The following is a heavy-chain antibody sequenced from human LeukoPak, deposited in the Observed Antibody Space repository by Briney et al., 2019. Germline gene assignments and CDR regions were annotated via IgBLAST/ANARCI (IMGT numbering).Heavy chain of an antibody. CDR2: IYSSGST. V-gene: IGHV4-4*07. CDR1: GGSISGNY. Sequence: PSETLSLTCTVSGGSISGNYWTWIRQPAGKGLEWIGRIYSSGSTNYNPSLKSRVTMSADTSRNQFSLKLSSVTAADTAVYYCARAERWLAGAFDIWGQGTMVTVSS. D-gene: IGHD5-24*01. CDR3: ARAERWLAGAFDI. J-gene: IGHJ3*02.